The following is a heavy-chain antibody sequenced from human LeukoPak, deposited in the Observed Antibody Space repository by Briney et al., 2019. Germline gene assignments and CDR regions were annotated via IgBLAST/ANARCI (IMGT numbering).Heavy chain of an antibody. J-gene: IGHJ4*02. CDR1: GFTFDDYA. CDR2: ISWNGGTI. V-gene: IGHV3-9*01. D-gene: IGHD5-18*01. Sequence: GGSLRLSCAASGFTFDDYAMHWVRQAPGKGLEWVSGISWNGGTIGYADSVKGRFTISRDNAKNSLYLQMNSLRAEDTALYYCAKDIGAYTATAADYWGQGTLVTVSS. CDR3: AKDIGAYTATAADY.